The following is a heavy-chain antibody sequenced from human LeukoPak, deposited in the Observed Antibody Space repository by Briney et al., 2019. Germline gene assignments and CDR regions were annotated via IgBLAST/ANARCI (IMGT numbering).Heavy chain of an antibody. V-gene: IGHV1-2*02. CDR3: ARDYFTFTSKSYNFFDP. CDR2: IEPNSGDT. CDR1: GYTFTGYY. J-gene: IGHJ5*01. D-gene: IGHD1-20*01. Sequence: ASVKVSCKASGYTFTGYYMHWVRQAPGQGLEWMGWIEPNSGDTNYPEKFQGRITMTRDTSISTAYMELSRLTSDDTAVYFCARDYFTFTSKSYNFFDPWGQGTLVTVSS.